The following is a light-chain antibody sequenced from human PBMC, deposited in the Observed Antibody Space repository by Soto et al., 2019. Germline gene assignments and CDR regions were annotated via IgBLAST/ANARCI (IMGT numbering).Light chain of an antibody. V-gene: IGLV2-14*01. CDR3: SSYTTSSTRV. CDR1: SSDVGAYNH. Sequence: QSALTQPASVSGSPGQSITISCTGTSSDVGAYNHFSWYQQHPGKAPKLIIYDVKNRSSEIFNRFSGSKSGNTASLTISGLQVEDEADYYCSSYTTSSTRVFGGGTKLTVL. J-gene: IGLJ3*02. CDR2: DVK.